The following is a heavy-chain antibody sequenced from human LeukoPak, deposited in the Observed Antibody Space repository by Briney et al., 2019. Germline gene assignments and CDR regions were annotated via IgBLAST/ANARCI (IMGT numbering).Heavy chain of an antibody. V-gene: IGHV3-74*01. D-gene: IGHD6-13*01. CDR3: AREYSPSSSYYYGMDV. CDR2: INGDGSST. J-gene: IGHJ6*02. Sequence: GGSLRLSCAASGFTFSSYWMHWVRQAPGKGLVWVSRINGDGSSTIYADSVKGRFTISRDNAKNTVYVQMNSLRAEDTAVYYCAREYSPSSSYYYGMDVWGQGTTVTVSS. CDR1: GFTFSSYW.